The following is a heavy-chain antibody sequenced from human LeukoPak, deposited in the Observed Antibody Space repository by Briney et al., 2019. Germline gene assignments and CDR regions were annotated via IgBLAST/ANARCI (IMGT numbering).Heavy chain of an antibody. V-gene: IGHV1-24*01. J-gene: IGHJ5*02. CDR3: ATFRGGFLGAVFDP. Sequence: ASVKVSCKVSGYTLTELSMHWVRQAPGKGLEWMGGFDPEDGETIYAQKFQGRVTMTEDTSTDTAYMELSSLSSEDTAVYYCATFRGGFLGAVFDPWGQGTLVTVSS. CDR1: GYTLTELS. CDR2: FDPEDGET. D-gene: IGHD3-3*01.